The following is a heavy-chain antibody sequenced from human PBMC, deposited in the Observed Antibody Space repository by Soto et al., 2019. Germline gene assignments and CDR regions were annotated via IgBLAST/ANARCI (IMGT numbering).Heavy chain of an antibody. D-gene: IGHD3-3*01. Sequence: TSETLSLTCTVSGGSISSSSYYWGWIRQPPGKGLEWIGSIYYSGSTYYNPSLKSRVTISVDTSKNQFSLKLSSVTAADTAVYYCASDLTSWSGYSGYGMDVWGQGTTVTVS. CDR1: GGSISSSSYY. CDR3: ASDLTSWSGYSGYGMDV. V-gene: IGHV4-39*01. CDR2: IYYSGST. J-gene: IGHJ6*02.